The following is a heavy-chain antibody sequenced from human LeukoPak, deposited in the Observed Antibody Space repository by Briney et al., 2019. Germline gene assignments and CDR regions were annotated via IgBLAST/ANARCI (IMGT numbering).Heavy chain of an antibody. J-gene: IGHJ4*02. CDR2: ISGSGGST. CDR3: APLTGGYYFDY. Sequence: GGSLRLSCAASGFTFSSYEMNWVRQAPGKGLEWVSAISGSGGSTYYADSVKGRFTISRDNSKNTLYLQMNSLRAEDTAVYYCAPLTGGYYFDYWGQGTLVTVSS. V-gene: IGHV3-23*01. D-gene: IGHD1-20*01. CDR1: GFTFSSYE.